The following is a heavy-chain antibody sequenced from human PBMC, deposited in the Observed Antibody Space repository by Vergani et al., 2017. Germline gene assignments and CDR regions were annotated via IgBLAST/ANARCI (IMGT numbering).Heavy chain of an antibody. V-gene: IGHV3-21*01. J-gene: IGHJ6*02. CDR1: GFTFSSYS. Sequence: EVQLVESGGGLVKPGGSLRLSCAASGFTFSSYSMNWVRQAPGKGLEWVSSISSSSSYIYYADSVKGRFTISRDNAKNSLYLQMNSLRAEDTAVYYCARDRTYYYGSVSYSTNDYYYYYGMDVWGQGTTVTVSS. D-gene: IGHD3-10*01. CDR2: ISSSSSYI. CDR3: ARDRTYYYGSVSYSTNDYYYYYGMDV.